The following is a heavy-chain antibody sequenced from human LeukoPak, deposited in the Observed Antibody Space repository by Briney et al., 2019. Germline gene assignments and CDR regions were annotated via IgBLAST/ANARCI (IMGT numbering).Heavy chain of an antibody. J-gene: IGHJ4*02. V-gene: IGHV1-8*03. CDR1: GYTFTSYD. Sequence: GASVKVSCKASGYTFTSYDINWVRQATGQGLEWMGWMNPNSDNTGYEQKFQGRLTITSNNSISTAYMELSSLRSEDTAVYYCARASMEATIGGVWSEYFDYWGQGTLVTVSS. CDR3: ARASMEATIGGVWSEYFDY. D-gene: IGHD5-12*01. CDR2: MNPNSDNT.